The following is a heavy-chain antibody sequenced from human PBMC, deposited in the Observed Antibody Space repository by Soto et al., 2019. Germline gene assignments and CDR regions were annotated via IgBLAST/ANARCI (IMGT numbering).Heavy chain of an antibody. V-gene: IGHV4-31*03. Sequence: SGTLCITCTVSGGSISSGGYYGSWIRQHPGKGLEWIGYIYYSGSTYYNPSLKSRVTISVDTSKNQFSLKLSSVTAADTAVYYCARDGYSYGYDWFDPWGQGTLVTVSS. J-gene: IGHJ5*02. CDR3: ARDGYSYGYDWFDP. D-gene: IGHD5-18*01. CDR2: IYYSGST. CDR1: GGSISSGGYY.